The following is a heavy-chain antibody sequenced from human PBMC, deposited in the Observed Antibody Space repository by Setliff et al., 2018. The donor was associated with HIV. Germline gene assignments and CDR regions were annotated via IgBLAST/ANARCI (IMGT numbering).Heavy chain of an antibody. CDR2: FYTSGST. Sequence: PSETLSLTCAVYGRSISSYYWSWIRQPAGKGLEWIGRFYTSGSTNYNPSLKSRVTMSVDTSKNQFSLKVRYVTAADTAIYYCAREIWGQVAHVPYGMDVWGQGTTVTVSS. D-gene: IGHD5-12*01. CDR3: AREIWGQVAHVPYGMDV. V-gene: IGHV4-4*07. CDR1: GRSISSYY. J-gene: IGHJ6*02.